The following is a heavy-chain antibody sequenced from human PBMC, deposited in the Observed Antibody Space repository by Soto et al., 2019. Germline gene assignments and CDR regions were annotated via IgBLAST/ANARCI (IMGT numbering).Heavy chain of an antibody. V-gene: IGHV1-58*01. CDR2: IVVGSGNT. CDR1: GLTFIDSA. CDR3: ARRRDGYNFAFDI. J-gene: IGHJ3*02. D-gene: IGHD5-12*01. Sequence: SVKVSCKASGLTFIDSAVQWVRQTRGHRLEWIGWIVVGSGNTNYAQEFQGRVTITADESTSTAYMELSSLRSEDTAVYYCARRRDGYNFAFDIWGQGTMVTVSS.